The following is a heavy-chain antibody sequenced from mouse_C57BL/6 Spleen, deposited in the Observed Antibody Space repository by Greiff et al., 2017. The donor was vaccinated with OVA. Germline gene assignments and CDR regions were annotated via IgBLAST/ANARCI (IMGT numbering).Heavy chain of an antibody. CDR2: IDPENGDT. Sequence: VQLQQSGAELVRPGASVKLSCTASGFNIKDDYMHWVKQRPEQGLEWIGWIDPENGDTEYASKFQGKATITADTSSNTAYLQLSSLTSEDTAVYYCTTRDYGGYYAMDYWGQGTSVTVSS. CDR1: GFNIKDDY. CDR3: TTRDYGGYYAMDY. J-gene: IGHJ4*01. V-gene: IGHV14-4*01. D-gene: IGHD2-4*01.